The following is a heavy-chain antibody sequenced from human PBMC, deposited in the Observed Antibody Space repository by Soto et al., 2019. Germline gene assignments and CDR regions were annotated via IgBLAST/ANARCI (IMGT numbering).Heavy chain of an antibody. CDR2: IYYSGST. V-gene: IGHV4-31*03. CDR3: ARTAIQYWFDP. Sequence: TLSLTCTVSGGSISSGGYYWSWIRQHPGKGLEWIGYIYYSGSTYYNPSLKSRVTISVDTSKNQFSLKLSSVTAADTAVYYCARTAIQYWFDPWGQGTLVTVSS. J-gene: IGHJ5*02. D-gene: IGHD2-21*02. CDR1: GGSISSGGYY.